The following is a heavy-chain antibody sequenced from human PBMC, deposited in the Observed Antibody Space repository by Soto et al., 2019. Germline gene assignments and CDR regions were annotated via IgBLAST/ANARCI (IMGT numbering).Heavy chain of an antibody. CDR1: GFTFSSYG. D-gene: IGHD3-16*01. Sequence: GGSLRLSCAASGFTFSSYGMHWVRQAPGKGLEWVAVISYDGSNKYYADSVKGRFTISRDNSKNTLYLQMNSLRAEDTAVYYCAKDFLRDPPIRPSYLDYWGQGTLVTVSS. CDR2: ISYDGSNK. V-gene: IGHV3-30*18. CDR3: AKDFLRDPPIRPSYLDY. J-gene: IGHJ4*02.